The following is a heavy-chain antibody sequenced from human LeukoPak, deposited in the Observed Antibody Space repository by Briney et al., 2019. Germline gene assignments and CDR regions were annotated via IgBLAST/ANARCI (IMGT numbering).Heavy chain of an antibody. CDR2: TRYDGSNK. D-gene: IGHD3-16*02. Sequence: GGSLRVSCAGSGFSICRYGMHWVRQPPGKGLEWVAFTRYDGSNKYFADSVKGRFTISRDNSKYTLYLQMQSLSLEDSAIYYCAKDLFGDYVWGTYRPIDTWGQGTLVTVSS. J-gene: IGHJ4*02. CDR1: GFSICRYG. CDR3: AKDLFGDYVWGTYRPIDT. V-gene: IGHV3-30*02.